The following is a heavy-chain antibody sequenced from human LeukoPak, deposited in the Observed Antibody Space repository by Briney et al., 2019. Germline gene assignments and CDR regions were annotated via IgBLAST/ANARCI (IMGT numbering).Heavy chain of an antibody. J-gene: IGHJ4*02. D-gene: IGHD3-22*01. CDR1: GFTFSNYW. Sequence: GSLRLSCAASGFTFSNYWMHWVRQPPGKGLEWIGEIYHSGSTNYNPSLKSRVTMSVDKSKNQFSLKLSSVTAADTAVYYCARDVRDYYDTRGFDYWGQGTLVTVSP. V-gene: IGHV4-4*02. CDR2: IYHSGST. CDR3: ARDVRDYYDTRGFDY.